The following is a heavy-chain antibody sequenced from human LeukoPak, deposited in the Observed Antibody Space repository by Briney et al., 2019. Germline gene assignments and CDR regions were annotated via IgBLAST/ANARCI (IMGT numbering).Heavy chain of an antibody. V-gene: IGHV4-39*01. CDR3: ARHSPPTGFDP. Sequence: SETLSLTCTVSGGSISSSGYYWGWIRQPPGKGLEWIGSMYYSGSTYYNPSLKSRVTISGDTSKNQFSLKLSSVTAADTAVYYCARHSPPTGFDPWGQGTLVTVSS. CDR1: GGSISSSGYY. CDR2: MYYSGST. J-gene: IGHJ5*02.